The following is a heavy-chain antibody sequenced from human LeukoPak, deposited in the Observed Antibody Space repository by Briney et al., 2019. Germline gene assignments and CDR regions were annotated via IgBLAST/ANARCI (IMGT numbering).Heavy chain of an antibody. J-gene: IGHJ4*02. V-gene: IGHV3-21*01. CDR1: GFTLSSYA. CDR3: ASLYLPLVVAPDY. Sequence: PGGSLRLSCVVSGFTLSSYAMSWVRQAPGKGLEWVSSISSSSSYIYYADSVKGRFTISRDNAKNSLYLQMNSLRAEDTAVYYCASLYLPLVVAPDYWGQGTLVTVSS. D-gene: IGHD2-15*01. CDR2: ISSSSSYI.